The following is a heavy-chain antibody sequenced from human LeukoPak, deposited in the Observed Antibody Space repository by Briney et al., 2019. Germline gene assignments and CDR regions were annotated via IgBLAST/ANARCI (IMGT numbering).Heavy chain of an antibody. CDR1: LYTFINYD. CDR2: MNPTSGNT. J-gene: IGHJ4*02. D-gene: IGHD3-22*01. CDR3: ARAYDSSGYGPDY. Sequence: SVKVSCQASLYTFINYDINWVRQATGQGLEWMGWMNPTSGNTGYVQKLQGRVTMTRNTSISTAYMELSSLRSEDTAVYYCARAYDSSGYGPDYWGQGTPVTVSS. V-gene: IGHV1-8*02.